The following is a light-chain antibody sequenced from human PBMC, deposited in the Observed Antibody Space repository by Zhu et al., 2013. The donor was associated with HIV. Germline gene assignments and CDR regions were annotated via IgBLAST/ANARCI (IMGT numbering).Light chain of an antibody. CDR3: QQANSFPPWT. V-gene: IGKV1-5*01. Sequence: DIQMTQSPSTLSASVGDRVTITCRAGQSINNWLAWYQQKPRKAPNLLIFHASILQTGVPSRFSGTGSGTEFTLTISSLQPDDFATYYCQQANSFPPWTFGQGTRVEVK. CDR2: HAS. CDR1: QSINNW. J-gene: IGKJ1*01.